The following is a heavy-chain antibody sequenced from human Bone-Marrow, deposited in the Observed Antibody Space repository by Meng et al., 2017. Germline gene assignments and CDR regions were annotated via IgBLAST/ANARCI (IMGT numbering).Heavy chain of an antibody. CDR2: ISSSSSYI. V-gene: IGHV3-21*01. D-gene: IGHD3-10*01. J-gene: IGHJ3*02. Sequence: GESLKISCAASGFTFSSYSMNWVRQAPGKGLEWVSSISSSSSYIYYADSVKGRSTISRDNAKNSLYLQMNSLRAEDTAVYYCARDSKTMVRGVTNDAFDIWGQGTMVTVSS. CDR3: ARDSKTMVRGVTNDAFDI. CDR1: GFTFSSYS.